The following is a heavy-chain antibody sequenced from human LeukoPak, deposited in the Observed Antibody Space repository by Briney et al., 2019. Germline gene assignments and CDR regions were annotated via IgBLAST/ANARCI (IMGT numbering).Heavy chain of an antibody. CDR2: IKQDGSER. J-gene: IGHJ4*02. V-gene: IGHV3-7*01. CDR3: ARAGSHWHYVY. CDR1: GFTFSGFS. D-gene: IGHD3-10*01. Sequence: GGSLRLSCAASGFTFSGFSMSWVRQSPTRGLEWVANIKQDGSERYYVDSVKGRFTISRDNAKNSLSLQMNDLRVEDTAVYYCARAGSHWHYVYWGQGTVVTVSS.